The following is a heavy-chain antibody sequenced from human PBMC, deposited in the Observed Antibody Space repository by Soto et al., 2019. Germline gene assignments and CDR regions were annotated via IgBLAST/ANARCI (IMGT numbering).Heavy chain of an antibody. J-gene: IGHJ4*02. CDR3: TTGGLFRLGELSLFRGPYFDY. D-gene: IGHD3-16*02. CDR1: GFTFSNAW. CDR2: IKSKTDGGTT. V-gene: IGHV3-15*07. Sequence: GGSLRLSCAASGFTFSNAWMNWVRQAPGKGLEWVGRIKSKTDGGTTDYAAPVKGRFTISRDDSKNTLYLQMNSLKTEDTAVYYCTTGGLFRLGELSLFRGPYFDYCGQGTLVSVSS.